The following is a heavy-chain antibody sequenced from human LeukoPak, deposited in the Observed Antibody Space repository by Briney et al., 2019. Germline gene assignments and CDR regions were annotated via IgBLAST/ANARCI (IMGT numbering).Heavy chain of an antibody. Sequence: GGSLRLSCTASGFTFGDYLMSWFRQTPGKGLEWIGLIRRKLRGGTAEYAASVKGRFTISRDDSTSIAYLQMNSLKTEDTAVYYCSRSSGWLSVDWGQGTLVTVSS. D-gene: IGHD6-19*01. V-gene: IGHV3-49*03. J-gene: IGHJ4*02. CDR2: IRRKLRGGTA. CDR3: SRSSGWLSVD. CDR1: GFTFGDYL.